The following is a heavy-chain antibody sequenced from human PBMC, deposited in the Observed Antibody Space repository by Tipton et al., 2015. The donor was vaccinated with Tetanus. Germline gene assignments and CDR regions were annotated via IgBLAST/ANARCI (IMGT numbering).Heavy chain of an antibody. V-gene: IGHV3-23*01. CDR1: GFTFSNFV. Sequence: SLRLSCAASGFTFSNFVVSWVRQAPGKGLEWVSGISGDADSTYYADSVKGRFTISRDNSKNTVYLQMYSLRADDTAVYYCARNPVFRLGSIAAGGLDSWGQGTLVTVSS. CDR3: ARNPVFRLGSIAAGGLDS. D-gene: IGHD6-13*01. CDR2: ISGDADST. J-gene: IGHJ4*02.